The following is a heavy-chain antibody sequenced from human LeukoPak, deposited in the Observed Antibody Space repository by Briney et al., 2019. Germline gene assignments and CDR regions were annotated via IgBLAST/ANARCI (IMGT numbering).Heavy chain of an antibody. Sequence: GGSLRLSCAASGFIVSSNYMSWVRQAPGKGLEWVSVIYSSGSTYYADSVKGRFTISRDNSKNTLHLQMNSLRAEDTAVYYCARSDYGDGGDFDYWGQGTLVTVSS. J-gene: IGHJ4*02. V-gene: IGHV3-53*01. CDR1: GFIVSSNY. D-gene: IGHD4-17*01. CDR3: ARSDYGDGGDFDY. CDR2: IYSSGST.